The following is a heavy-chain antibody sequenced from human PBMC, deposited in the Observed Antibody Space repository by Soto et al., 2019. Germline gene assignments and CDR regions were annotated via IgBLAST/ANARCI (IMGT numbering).Heavy chain of an antibody. CDR2: VNPNGGST. Sequence: QVQLVQSGAEVKEPGASVKISCKGSGYTFTNFYIHWVRQALGQGLEWMGIVNPNGGSTNYAQNFKGRITISRDTSTSTVYMDLSSLRSEDTAVYYCARGLASGDYWGQGTLVTVSS. V-gene: IGHV1-46*01. D-gene: IGHD6-6*01. J-gene: IGHJ4*02. CDR3: ARGLASGDY. CDR1: GYTFTNFY.